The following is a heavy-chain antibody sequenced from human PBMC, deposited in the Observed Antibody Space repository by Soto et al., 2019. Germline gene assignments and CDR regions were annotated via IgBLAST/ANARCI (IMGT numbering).Heavy chain of an antibody. CDR3: APRDSVRLD. J-gene: IGHJ4*02. Sequence: QVQLQESGPGLMKPSGTLSLTCAVSGVSISSHDWWTWVRQPPGKGLEWIGESHQSGNTNYNSSLESRVTISVDKSMNQLSLKLTSVTVADTAVSYCAPRDSVRLDWGQGTLVTVSS. D-gene: IGHD2-15*01. CDR1: GVSISSHDW. V-gene: IGHV4-4*02. CDR2: SHQSGNT.